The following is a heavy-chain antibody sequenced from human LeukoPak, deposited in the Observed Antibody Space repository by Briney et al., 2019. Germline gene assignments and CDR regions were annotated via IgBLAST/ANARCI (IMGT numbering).Heavy chain of an antibody. Sequence: GGSLRLSCAASGFTFSSYSMNWVRQAPGKGLEWVSTISSGSSYIYYADSVKGRFTISRDNAKNSLYLQMNSLRAEDTAVYYCARDKDYGDKRLLDYWGQGTLVTVSS. D-gene: IGHD4-23*01. J-gene: IGHJ4*02. V-gene: IGHV3-21*01. CDR3: ARDKDYGDKRLLDY. CDR1: GFTFSSYS. CDR2: ISSGSSYI.